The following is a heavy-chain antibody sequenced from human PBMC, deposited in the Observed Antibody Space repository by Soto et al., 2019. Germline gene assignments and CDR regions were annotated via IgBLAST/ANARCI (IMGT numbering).Heavy chain of an antibody. V-gene: IGHV3-30-3*01. CDR2: ISYDGSNK. CDR1: GFTFSSYA. CDR3: ASTWFGESAGDY. J-gene: IGHJ4*02. Sequence: GSLRLSCAASGFTFSSYAMHWVRQAPGKGLEWVAVISYDGSNKYYADSVKGRFTISRDNSKNTLYLQMNSLRAEDTAVYYCASTWFGESAGDYWGQGTLVTVSS. D-gene: IGHD3-10*01.